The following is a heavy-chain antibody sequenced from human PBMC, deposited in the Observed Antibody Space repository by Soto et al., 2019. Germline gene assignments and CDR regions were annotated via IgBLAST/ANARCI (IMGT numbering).Heavy chain of an antibody. V-gene: IGHV3-7*01. CDR2: IKQDGSEK. CDR1: GFTFSSYW. D-gene: IGHD3-10*01. Sequence: ESGGGLVQPGGSLRLSCAASGFTFSSYWMSWVRQAPGKGLEWVANIKQDGSEKYYVDSVKGRFTISRDNAKNSLYLQMNSLRAEDTAVYYCARADQELWFVRFDYWGQGTLVTVSS. CDR3: ARADQELWFVRFDY. J-gene: IGHJ4*02.